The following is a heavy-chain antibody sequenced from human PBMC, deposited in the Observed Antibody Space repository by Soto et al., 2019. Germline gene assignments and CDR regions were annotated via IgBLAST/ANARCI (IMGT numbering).Heavy chain of an antibody. J-gene: IGHJ3*02. CDR1: GFTFSSYG. D-gene: IGHD2-21*02. Sequence: GSLRLSCAASGFTFSSYGMHWVRQAPGKGLEWVAVIWYDGSNKYYADSVKGRFTISRDNSKNTLYLQMNSLRAEDTAVYYCAKTLRDFMDAFDIWGQGTMVTVSS. V-gene: IGHV3-33*06. CDR2: IWYDGSNK. CDR3: AKTLRDFMDAFDI.